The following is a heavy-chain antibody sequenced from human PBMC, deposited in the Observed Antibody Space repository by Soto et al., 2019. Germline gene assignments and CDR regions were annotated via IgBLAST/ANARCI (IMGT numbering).Heavy chain of an antibody. Sequence: QVQLVQSGAEVKKPGASVKVSCKASGYTFTSYGISWVRQAPGQGLEWMGWISAYNGNTNYAQKLQGRVTMTTDTTTHPAYMELRSLRSDDTDVYYCASDVAVAGTVVGSHGEYYFDFWGQGTLVTVSS. CDR3: ASDVAVAGTVVGSHGEYYFDF. D-gene: IGHD6-19*01. CDR1: GYTFTSYG. V-gene: IGHV1-18*01. J-gene: IGHJ4*02. CDR2: ISAYNGNT.